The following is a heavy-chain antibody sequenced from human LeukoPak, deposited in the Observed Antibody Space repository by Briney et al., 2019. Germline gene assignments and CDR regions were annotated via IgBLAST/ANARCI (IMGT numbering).Heavy chain of an antibody. J-gene: IGHJ4*02. V-gene: IGHV3-9*01. Sequence: GGSLRLSCAASGFTFDDYAMHWVRQAPGKGLEWVSGISWNSGSIGYADSVKGRFTISRDNAKNSLYLQMNSLRAEDTALYYCAKDHNITPHYGSGSWDYWGQGTLVTVSS. CDR2: ISWNSGSI. CDR3: AKDHNITPHYGSGSWDY. D-gene: IGHD3-10*01. CDR1: GFTFDDYA.